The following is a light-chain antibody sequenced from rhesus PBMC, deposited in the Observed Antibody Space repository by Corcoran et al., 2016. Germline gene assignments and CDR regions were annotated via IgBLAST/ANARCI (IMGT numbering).Light chain of an antibody. V-gene: IGKV3-24*04. Sequence: ETVVTQSPATLSLSPGERATLSCRASQSVGSYLAWYQQKPGQAPRLLIHGASSRATGIPDRLSGSGSGTVFTLTISSLEPEDVGVYYCQQSSNLSRTFGQGTKVEIK. J-gene: IGKJ1*01. CDR3: QQSSNLSRT. CDR2: GAS. CDR1: QSVGSY.